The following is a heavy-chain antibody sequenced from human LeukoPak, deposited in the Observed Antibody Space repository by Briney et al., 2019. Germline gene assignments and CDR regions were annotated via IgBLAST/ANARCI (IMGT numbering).Heavy chain of an antibody. Sequence: GGSLRLSCTASGFTFRTYAMNWVRQAPGKGLEWLSGISGSGNGTYYADSVKGRFIISRDNSKNMVYLQMNSLTVEDTATYYCAKRTMSAFDSWGQGTLLIVSS. V-gene: IGHV3-23*01. J-gene: IGHJ4*02. CDR1: GFTFRTYA. CDR2: ISGSGNGT. D-gene: IGHD5-24*01. CDR3: AKRTMSAFDS.